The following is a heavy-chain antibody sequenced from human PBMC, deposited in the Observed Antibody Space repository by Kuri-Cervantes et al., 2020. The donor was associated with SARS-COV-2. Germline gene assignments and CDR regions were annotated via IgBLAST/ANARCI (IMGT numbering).Heavy chain of an antibody. CDR2: ISYDGSDR. J-gene: IGHJ6*02. CDR3: AKVWSGSYSHYYYYAMDV. D-gene: IGHD3-10*01. CDR1: GFTFSNYG. V-gene: IGHV3-30*18. Sequence: LSLTCAASGFTFSNYGMHWVRQAPGKGLEWVAVISYDGSDRYYADSVKGRFTISRDNSKSTLYLQMNSLRAEDTAVYYCAKVWSGSYSHYYYYAMDVWGQGTTVTVSS.